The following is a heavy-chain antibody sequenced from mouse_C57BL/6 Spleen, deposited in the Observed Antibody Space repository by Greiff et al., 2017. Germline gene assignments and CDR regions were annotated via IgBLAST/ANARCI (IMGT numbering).Heavy chain of an antibody. Sequence: EVMLVESGGDLVKPGGSLKLSCAASGFTFSSYGMSWVRQTPDKRLEWVATISSGGSYTYYPDSVKGRFTISSDNAKNTLYLQMSSLKSEDTAMYYCARHNSTSWFAYWGQGTLVTVSA. V-gene: IGHV5-6*01. D-gene: IGHD5-1*01. J-gene: IGHJ3*01. CDR2: ISSGGSYT. CDR1: GFTFSSYG. CDR3: ARHNSTSWFAY.